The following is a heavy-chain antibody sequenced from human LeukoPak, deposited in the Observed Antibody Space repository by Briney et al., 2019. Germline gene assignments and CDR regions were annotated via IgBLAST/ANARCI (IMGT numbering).Heavy chain of an antibody. V-gene: IGHV4-59*08. CDR1: GGSISSYY. CDR3: ARTFGQQLVLDY. J-gene: IGHJ4*02. CDR2: IYYSGST. Sequence: SETLSLTCTVSGGSISSYYWSWIRQPPGKGLEWIGYIYYSGSTNYNPSLKSRVTISVDTSKNQFSLKLSSVTAADTAVYYCARTFGQQLVLDYWGQGTLVTVSS. D-gene: IGHD6-13*01.